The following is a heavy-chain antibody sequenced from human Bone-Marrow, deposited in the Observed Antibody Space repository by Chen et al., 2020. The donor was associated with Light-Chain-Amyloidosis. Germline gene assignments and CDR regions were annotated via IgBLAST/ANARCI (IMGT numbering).Heavy chain of an antibody. CDR2: ARGGDGPT. D-gene: IGHD2-2*01. CDR1: GFTFSNYA. V-gene: IGHV3-23*04. J-gene: IGHJ4*02. CDR3: AKDRCTSISCSDFDY. Sequence: VQLVESWGRLVQPGGSLSLSCVGSGFTFSNYAMAWVRQAPGKGLEWVSVARGGDGPTYYADSVRGRFTIYRDNSKNTLYLQMNSLRAEDTAVYYCAKDRCTSISCSDFDYWGQGTLGTVSS.